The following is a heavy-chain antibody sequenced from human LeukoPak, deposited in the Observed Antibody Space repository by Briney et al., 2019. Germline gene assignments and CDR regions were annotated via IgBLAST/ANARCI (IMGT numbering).Heavy chain of an antibody. CDR3: ARAVEMATNTFDY. J-gene: IGHJ4*02. D-gene: IGHD5-24*01. CDR2: IYYSGST. Sequence: PSETLSLTCTVSGGSISSSSYYWGWIRQPPGKGLEWIGGIYYSGSTYYNPSLKSRVTISVDTSKNQFSLKLSSVTAADTAVCYCARAVEMATNTFDYWGQGTLVTVSS. V-gene: IGHV4-39*01. CDR1: GGSISSSSYY.